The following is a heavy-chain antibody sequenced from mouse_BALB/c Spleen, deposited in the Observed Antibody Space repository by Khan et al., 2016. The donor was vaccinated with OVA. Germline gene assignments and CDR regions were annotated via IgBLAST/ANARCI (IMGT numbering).Heavy chain of an antibody. J-gene: IGHJ2*01. CDR2: INPTSGYT. CDR3: TRDRINY. Sequence: VQLQESGAELAKPGASVKMSCKASGYTFTTYWMHWVKQRPGQGLEWIGYINPTSGYTDYNDKFKDRATLSADKSSSTAYMQLNRLTSEDSAVYYCTRDRINYWGQGTTLTVSS. CDR1: GYTFTTYW. V-gene: IGHV1-7*01.